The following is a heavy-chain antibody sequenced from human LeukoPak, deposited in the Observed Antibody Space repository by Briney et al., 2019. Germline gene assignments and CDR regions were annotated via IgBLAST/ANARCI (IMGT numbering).Heavy chain of an antibody. D-gene: IGHD6-13*01. Sequence: HPGGSLRLSCAAPGFTVGTNYMSWVRQAPGKGLEWVSIIYSGGNTYYADSVKGRFTISRDSSKNTLYLQMNSLRAEDTAVYYCARFIAAGYYFDYWGQGTLVTVSS. J-gene: IGHJ4*02. CDR2: IYSGGNT. CDR1: GFTVGTNY. V-gene: IGHV3-53*01. CDR3: ARFIAAGYYFDY.